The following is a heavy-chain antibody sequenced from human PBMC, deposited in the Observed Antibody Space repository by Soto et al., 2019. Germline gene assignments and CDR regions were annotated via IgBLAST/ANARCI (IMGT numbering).Heavy chain of an antibody. CDR2: INHSGST. V-gene: IGHV4-34*01. CDR3: ARAGWSWNWFDP. Sequence: PSETLSLTCAVYGGSFSGYYWSWIRQPPGKGLEWSGEINHSGSTNYNPSLKSRVTISVDTSKNQFSLKLSSVTAADTAVYYCARAGWSWNWFDPWGQGTLVTVSS. CDR1: GGSFSGYY. D-gene: IGHD3-10*01. J-gene: IGHJ5*02.